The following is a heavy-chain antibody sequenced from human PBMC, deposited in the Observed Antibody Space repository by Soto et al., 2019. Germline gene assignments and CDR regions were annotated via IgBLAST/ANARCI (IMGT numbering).Heavy chain of an antibody. CDR3: ARDRDWAFDF. Sequence: EVQPVESGGGFVQPGGSLRLSCVASGFTLTTYTMNWVRQAPGKGLEWVSYISTTGSAIFYADSVQGRFTISRDNAKNSLSLQLNSLRDEDTAVYYCARDRDWAFDFWGQGTLVTVSS. D-gene: IGHD3-9*01. V-gene: IGHV3-48*02. CDR2: ISTTGSAI. J-gene: IGHJ4*02. CDR1: GFTLTTYT.